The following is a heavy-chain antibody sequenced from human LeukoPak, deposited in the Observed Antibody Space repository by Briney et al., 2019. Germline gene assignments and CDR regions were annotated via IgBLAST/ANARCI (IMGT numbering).Heavy chain of an antibody. J-gene: IGHJ4*02. V-gene: IGHV3-7*03. CDR2: IKQDGNEK. CDR1: GFTFRTYW. Sequence: GGSLRLSCAASGFTFRTYWMSWVRQAPGKGLEWVANIKQDGNEKYYVDSVKGRFTISRDNAKNSLYLQMNSLRAEDTALYHCARGRGIAAAGSFDYWGQGTLVTVSS. CDR3: ARGRGIAAAGSFDY. D-gene: IGHD6-13*01.